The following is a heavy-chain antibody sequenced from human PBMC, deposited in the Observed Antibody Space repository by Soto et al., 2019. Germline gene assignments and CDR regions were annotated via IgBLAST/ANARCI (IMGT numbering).Heavy chain of an antibody. CDR2: IFYSGST. Sequence: QVQLQESGPGLVKPSQTLSLTCTVSGGSISSGNYYWSWIRQHPGKGLEWIGYIFYSGSTYYNPSLKRRATISVDTSKNQVALKLSSVTAADTAVYYCARGGSGDIVVVAAIDYWGQGTLVTVSS. V-gene: IGHV4-31*03. J-gene: IGHJ4*02. CDR3: ARGGSGDIVVVAAIDY. CDR1: GGSISSGNYY. D-gene: IGHD2-15*01.